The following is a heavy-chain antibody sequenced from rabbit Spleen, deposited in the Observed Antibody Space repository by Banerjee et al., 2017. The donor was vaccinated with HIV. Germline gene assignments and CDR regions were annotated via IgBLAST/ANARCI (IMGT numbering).Heavy chain of an antibody. Sequence: QEQLVESGGGLVQPGGSLTLTCKASGVSFSGDSYICWVRQAPGKGLEWIVCIDIGSSGFTYYANWAKGRFTISKTSSTTVTLQMTRLTAADTATYFCAISSPGSSYGFNLWGPGTLVTVS. D-gene: IGHD8-1*01. V-gene: IGHV1S45*01. CDR3: AISSPGSSYGFNL. CDR1: GVSFSGDSY. CDR2: IDIGSSGFT. J-gene: IGHJ4*01.